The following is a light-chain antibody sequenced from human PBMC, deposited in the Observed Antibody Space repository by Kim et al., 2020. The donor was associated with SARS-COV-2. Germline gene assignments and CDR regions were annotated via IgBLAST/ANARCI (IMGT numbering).Light chain of an antibody. V-gene: IGKV3-20*01. CDR3: QQYDRPQYT. J-gene: IGKJ2*01. CDR2: GTS. CDR1: QSVASNH. Sequence: EIVLTQSPGTLSLSPGDRATLSCRASQSVASNHLAWFQQKPGQAPRLLIYGTSSRAPAIPDRFSASGSGTDFTLTISRLEPEDFAIYYCQQYDRPQYTFRQGTDLYI.